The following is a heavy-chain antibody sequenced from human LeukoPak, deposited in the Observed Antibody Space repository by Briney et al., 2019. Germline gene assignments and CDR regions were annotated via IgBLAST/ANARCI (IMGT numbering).Heavy chain of an antibody. V-gene: IGHV1-46*01. CDR2: INPSGGST. CDR1: GYTLTELS. D-gene: IGHD3-10*01. Sequence: GASVKVSCKVSGYTLTELSMHWVRQAPGQGLEWMGIINPSGGSTSYAQKFQGRVTMTRDTSTSTVYMELSSLRSEDTAVYYCARDVNYGSGSYYLYYWGQGTLVTVSS. J-gene: IGHJ4*02. CDR3: ARDVNYGSGSYYLYY.